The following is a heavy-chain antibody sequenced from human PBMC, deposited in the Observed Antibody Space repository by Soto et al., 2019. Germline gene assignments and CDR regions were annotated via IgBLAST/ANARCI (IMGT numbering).Heavy chain of an antibody. J-gene: IGHJ4*02. D-gene: IGHD3-22*01. CDR3: AKEPIGYFDY. CDR1: GFTFSSYA. CDR2: ITISGGGT. Sequence: EVQLLESGGGLVQPGESLRLSCAASGFTFSSYAMSWVRQAPGKGLEWVSTITISGGGTYYADSMKGRFTISRYNAKNTLYLQMNSLRAEDTAVYYCAKEPIGYFDYWGQGTLVSVSS. V-gene: IGHV3-23*01.